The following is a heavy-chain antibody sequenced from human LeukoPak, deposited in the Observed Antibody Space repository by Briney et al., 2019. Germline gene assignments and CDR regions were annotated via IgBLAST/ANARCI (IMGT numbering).Heavy chain of an antibody. CDR2: INPSDGST. CDR1: GYTFTSYY. Sequence: ASVKVSCKASGYTFTSYYMHSVRQAPGQGLEWMGIINPSDGSTTYAQKFQGRVTMTRDTSTSTVYMELSSLRSEDTAAYYCATDGRSYDSSAYYYFDYWGQGTLVTVSS. CDR3: ATDGRSYDSSAYYYFDY. J-gene: IGHJ4*02. D-gene: IGHD3-22*01. V-gene: IGHV1-46*01.